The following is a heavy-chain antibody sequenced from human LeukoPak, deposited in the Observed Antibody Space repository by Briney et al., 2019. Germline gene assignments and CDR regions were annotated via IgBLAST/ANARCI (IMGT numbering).Heavy chain of an antibody. CDR3: AREGYYDSSGYYDY. CDR2: IYSGGST. D-gene: IGHD3-22*01. CDR1: GFTFNSNT. J-gene: IGHJ4*02. Sequence: GGSLRLSCAPSGFTFNSNTMSWVRQAPGKGLEWVSVIYSGGSTYYADSVKGRFTISRDNSKNTLYLQMNSLTTEDTAVYYCAREGYYDSSGYYDYWGQGTLVTVSS. V-gene: IGHV3-66*02.